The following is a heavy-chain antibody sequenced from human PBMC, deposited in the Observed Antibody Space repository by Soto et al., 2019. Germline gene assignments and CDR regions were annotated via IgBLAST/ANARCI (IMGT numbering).Heavy chain of an antibody. J-gene: IGHJ5*02. V-gene: IGHV3-23*01. Sequence: EVQLLESGGGLVQPGGSLRLSCAASGFTFSNYAMSWVRQAPGQGLEWVSTLSRSGGSTYYADYVKGRFTISRDDSKSTLYLQMNSLRAEDTAVYYCAIDTVSVAAPWFDPWGQGTLVTVSS. D-gene: IGHD6-6*01. CDR2: LSRSGGST. CDR3: AIDTVSVAAPWFDP. CDR1: GFTFSNYA.